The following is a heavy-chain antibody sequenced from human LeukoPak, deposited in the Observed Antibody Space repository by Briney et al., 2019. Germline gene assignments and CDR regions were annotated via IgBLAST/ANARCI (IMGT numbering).Heavy chain of an antibody. CDR1: GGSISSYY. V-gene: IGHV4-4*07. D-gene: IGHD3-9*01. Sequence: ASETLSLTCTVSGGSISSYYWSWIRQPAGKGLEWIGRIYTSGSTNYNPSLKSRVTMSVDTSKNQFSLKLSSVTAADMAVYYCARGAGAVLTGYRDYYYYGMDVWGQGTTVTVSS. CDR3: ARGAGAVLTGYRDYYYYGMDV. J-gene: IGHJ6*02. CDR2: IYTSGST.